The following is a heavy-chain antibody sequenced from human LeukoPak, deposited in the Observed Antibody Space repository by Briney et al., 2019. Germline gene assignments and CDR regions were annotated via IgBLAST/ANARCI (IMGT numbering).Heavy chain of an antibody. CDR2: ISHSGSN. Sequence: SETLSLTCTVSGGSISSDYWQWIRQPPGKGLEGVGDISHSGSNTYTPSLKRRVTISIDTSKNQFSLKLTSVTAADTAVYYCATRGYWGQGTLVTVSS. D-gene: IGHD3-10*01. J-gene: IGHJ4*02. CDR1: GGSISSDY. CDR3: ATRGY. V-gene: IGHV4-59*08.